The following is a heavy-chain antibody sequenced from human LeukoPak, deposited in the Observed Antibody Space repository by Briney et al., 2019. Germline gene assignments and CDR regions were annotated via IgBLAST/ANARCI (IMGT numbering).Heavy chain of an antibody. CDR2: IIPILGIA. V-gene: IGHV1-69*10. J-gene: IGHJ5*02. Sequence: ASVKVSCKASGGTFSSYAISWVRQAPGQGLGWMGGIIPILGIANYAQKFQGRVTITADKSTSTAYMELSSLRSEDTAVYYCARDFDYYDSRNWFDPWGQGTLVTVSS. CDR1: GGTFSSYA. D-gene: IGHD3-22*01. CDR3: ARDFDYYDSRNWFDP.